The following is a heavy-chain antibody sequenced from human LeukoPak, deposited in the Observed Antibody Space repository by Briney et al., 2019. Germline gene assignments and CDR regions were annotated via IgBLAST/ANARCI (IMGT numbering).Heavy chain of an antibody. Sequence: QPGGSLRLSCAASGFTFDDHAMHWVRQAPGKGLEWVSGIDWNSGSIGYADSVKGRFTISRDNAKNSLYLQMNSLRAGDTALYYCARDIGSGSYYANHYGLDVWGQGTTVTVSS. CDR3: ARDIGSGSYYANHYGLDV. V-gene: IGHV3-9*01. CDR2: IDWNSGSI. CDR1: GFTFDDHA. D-gene: IGHD3-10*01. J-gene: IGHJ6*02.